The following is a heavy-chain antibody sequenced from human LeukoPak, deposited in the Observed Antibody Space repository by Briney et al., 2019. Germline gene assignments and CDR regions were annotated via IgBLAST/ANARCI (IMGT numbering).Heavy chain of an antibody. CDR3: ASILDSSGYLDY. CDR2: TIPIFGTA. Sequence: ASVKVSCKASGGTFSSYAISWVRQAPGQGLEWMGGTIPIFGTANYAQKFQGRVTITTDESTSTAYMELSSLRSEDTAVYYCASILDSSGYLDYWGQGTLVTVSS. J-gene: IGHJ4*02. V-gene: IGHV1-69*05. CDR1: GGTFSSYA. D-gene: IGHD3-22*01.